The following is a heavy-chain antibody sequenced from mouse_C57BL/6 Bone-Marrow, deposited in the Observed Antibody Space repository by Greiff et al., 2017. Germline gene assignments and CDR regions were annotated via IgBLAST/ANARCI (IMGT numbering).Heavy chain of an antibody. CDR1: GFTFSDYG. D-gene: IGHD1-1*01. CDR2: ISSGSSTI. V-gene: IGHV5-17*01. J-gene: IGHJ4*01. Sequence: EVKLLEPGGGLVKPGGSLKLSCAASGFTFSDYGMHWVRQAPEQGLEWVAYISSGSSTIYYADTVKGRFTISRDNAKTTQSLQMTSLRSEDTAMYDCARDYCGHYYAMDYWGQGTSVTVSS. CDR3: ARDYCGHYYAMDY.